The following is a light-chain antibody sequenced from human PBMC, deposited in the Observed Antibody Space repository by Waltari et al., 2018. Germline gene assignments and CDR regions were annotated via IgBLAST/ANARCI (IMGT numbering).Light chain of an antibody. V-gene: IGKV1-39*01. Sequence: DIQMTQSPSSLSASVGDRVTITCRASQSISSYLNWYQQKPGKAPKRLIYAASSLQSGVPSRFSGSGSGTDFTLTISSLQPEDFATYYCQQSYSTLWTFGQGTKVEIK. CDR2: AAS. CDR1: QSISSY. CDR3: QQSYSTLWT. J-gene: IGKJ1*01.